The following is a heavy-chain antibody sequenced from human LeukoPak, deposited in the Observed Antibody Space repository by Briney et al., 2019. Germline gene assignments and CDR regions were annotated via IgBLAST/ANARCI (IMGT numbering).Heavy chain of an antibody. CDR2: IIPIFGIA. J-gene: IGHJ6*02. CDR3: ASSTLMPTGDGIYYYYGMDV. D-gene: IGHD2-2*01. Sequence: ESSVKVSCKASGGTFSSYAISWVRQAPGQGLEWMGRIIPIFGIANYAQKFQGRVTITADKPTSTAYMELSSLRSEDTAVYYCASSTLMPTGDGIYYYYGMDVWGQGTTVTVSS. CDR1: GGTFSSYA. V-gene: IGHV1-69*04.